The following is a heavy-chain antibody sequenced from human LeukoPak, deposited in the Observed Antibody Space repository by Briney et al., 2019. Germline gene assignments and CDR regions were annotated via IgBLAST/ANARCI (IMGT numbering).Heavy chain of an antibody. CDR1: GYTSTSYD. J-gene: IGHJ6*03. V-gene: IGHV1-8*03. CDR2: MNPNSGNT. D-gene: IGHD3-3*01. Sequence: ASVKVSCKASGYTSTSYDINWVRQATGQGLEWMGWMNPNSGNTGYAQKFQGRVTITRNTSISTAYMELSSLRSEDTAVYYCARGPTPDFWSGYFPVHYMDVWGKGTTVTVSS. CDR3: ARGPTPDFWSGYFPVHYMDV.